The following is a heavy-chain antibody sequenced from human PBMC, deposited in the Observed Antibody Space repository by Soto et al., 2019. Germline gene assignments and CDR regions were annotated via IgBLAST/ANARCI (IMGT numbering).Heavy chain of an antibody. CDR3: GRRDLYFPYLDV. CDR2: IYYSGIT. V-gene: IGHV4-39*01. J-gene: IGHJ6*03. Sequence: QLQLQESGPGLVKPSETLSLTCTVSGGSIRSSSYYWGWIRQPPGKGLEWIGSIYYSGITYYNPSLKSRVTIAVDTSKSQFPLELSSVTAAETTVYYCGRRDLYFPYLDVWAKGTRVPASS. CDR1: GGSIRSSSYY. D-gene: IGHD1-26*01.